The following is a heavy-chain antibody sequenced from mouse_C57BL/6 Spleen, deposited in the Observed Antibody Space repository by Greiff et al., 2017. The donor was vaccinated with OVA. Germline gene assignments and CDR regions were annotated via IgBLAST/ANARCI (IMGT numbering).Heavy chain of an antibody. Sequence: VQGVESGAELVKPGASVKISCKASGYAFSSYWMNWVKQRPGKGLEWIGQIYPGDGDTNYNGKFKGKATLTADKSSSTAYMQLSSLTSEDSAVYFCARKGAKGYAMDYWGQGTSVTVSS. CDR2: IYPGDGDT. J-gene: IGHJ4*01. V-gene: IGHV1-80*01. CDR1: GYAFSSYW. CDR3: ARKGAKGYAMDY.